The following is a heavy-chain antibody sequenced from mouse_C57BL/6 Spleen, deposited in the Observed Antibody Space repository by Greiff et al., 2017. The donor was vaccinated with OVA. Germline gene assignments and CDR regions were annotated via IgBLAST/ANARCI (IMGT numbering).Heavy chain of an antibody. CDR1: GYTFTDYE. D-gene: IGHD2-4*01. V-gene: IGHV1-15*01. CDR3: TGRVINYDYGHAMDD. J-gene: IGHJ4*01. Sequence: VQRVESGAELVRPGASVTLSCKASGYTFTDYEMNWVKQTPVHGLEWIGAIDPETGGTAYNQKFKGKAILTADKSSSTAYMELRSLTSEDSAVYYCTGRVINYDYGHAMDDWGQGTSVTVSS. CDR2: IDPETGGT.